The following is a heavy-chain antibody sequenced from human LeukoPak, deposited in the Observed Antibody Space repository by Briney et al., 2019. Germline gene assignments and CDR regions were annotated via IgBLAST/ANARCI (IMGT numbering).Heavy chain of an antibody. CDR2: IYYRGST. D-gene: IGHD4-23*01. Sequence: PSETLSLTCTVSGGSISSSSYYWGWIRQPPGKGLEWIGSIYYRGSTYYNPSLKSRVTISVDTSKNQFSLKLSSVTAADTAVYYCARDGGNSYDYWGQGTLVTVSS. V-gene: IGHV4-39*07. CDR1: GGSISSSSYY. J-gene: IGHJ4*02. CDR3: ARDGGNSYDY.